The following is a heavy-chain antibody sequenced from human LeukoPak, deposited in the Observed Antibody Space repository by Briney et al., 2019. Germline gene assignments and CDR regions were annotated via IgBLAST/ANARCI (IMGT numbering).Heavy chain of an antibody. CDR1: GYTFTSYD. J-gene: IGHJ6*02. CDR2: INPSGGST. CDR3: ARDKMGEGSGYSPTYYYYGMDV. D-gene: IGHD3-22*01. V-gene: IGHV1-46*01. Sequence: ASVKVSCKASGYTFTSYDINWVRQAPGQGLEWMGIINPSGGSTSYAQKFQGRVTMTRDTSTSTVYMELSSLRSEDTAVYYCARDKMGEGSGYSPTYYYYGMDVWGQGTTVTVSS.